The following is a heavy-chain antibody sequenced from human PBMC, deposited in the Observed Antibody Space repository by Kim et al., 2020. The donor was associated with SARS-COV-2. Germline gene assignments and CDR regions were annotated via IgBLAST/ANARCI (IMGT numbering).Heavy chain of an antibody. J-gene: IGHJ4*02. Sequence: YAASVKGRFTISRDHAKNSLYLQMNSLRDEDTAVYYCARGLELELLTLDYWGQGTLVTVSS. D-gene: IGHD1-7*01. CDR3: ARGLELELLTLDY. V-gene: IGHV3-48*02.